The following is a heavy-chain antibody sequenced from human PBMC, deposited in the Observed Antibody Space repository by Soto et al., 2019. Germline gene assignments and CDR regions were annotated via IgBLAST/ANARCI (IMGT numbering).Heavy chain of an antibody. CDR3: ARDRLRGVGGGHYYFDY. CDR2: IIPIFGTA. V-gene: IGHV1-69*06. Sequence: SVKVSCKASGGTFSSYAISWVRQAPGQGLEWMGGIIPIFGTANYAQKFQGRVTITADKSTSTAYMELSSLRSGDTAVYYCARDRLRGVGGGHYYFDYWGQGALVTVSS. J-gene: IGHJ4*02. CDR1: GGTFSSYA. D-gene: IGHD2-15*01.